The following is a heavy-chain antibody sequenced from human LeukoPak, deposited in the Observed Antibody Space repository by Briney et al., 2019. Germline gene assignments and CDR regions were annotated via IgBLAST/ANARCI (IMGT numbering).Heavy chain of an antibody. J-gene: IGHJ4*02. CDR2: IYYTGTT. CDR1: VASISRYY. V-gene: IGHV4-59*08. D-gene: IGHD6-13*01. Sequence: SETLSLTCTISVASISRYYWSWIRQPPGKGLEWIGYIYYTGTTKYNPSLKSRITMSVDTSKTQFSLELTSVTPADTAVYFCARQSELYSSSWFNYWGQGILVTVSS. CDR3: ARQSELYSSSWFNY.